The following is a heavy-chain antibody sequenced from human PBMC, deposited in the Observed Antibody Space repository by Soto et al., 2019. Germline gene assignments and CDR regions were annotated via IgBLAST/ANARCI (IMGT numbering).Heavy chain of an antibody. CDR2: IVVGSGNT. J-gene: IGHJ6*02. D-gene: IGHD6-19*01. CDR3: AAAPSSGWLYYYYGMDV. CDR1: GFTFTSSA. Sequence: QMQLVQSGPEVKKPGTSVKVSCKASGFTFTSSAVQWVRQARGQRLEWIGWIVVGSGNTNYAQKFQERDTITRDMSTSTAYMELSSLRSEDTAVYYCAAAPSSGWLYYYYGMDVWGQGTTVTVSS. V-gene: IGHV1-58*01.